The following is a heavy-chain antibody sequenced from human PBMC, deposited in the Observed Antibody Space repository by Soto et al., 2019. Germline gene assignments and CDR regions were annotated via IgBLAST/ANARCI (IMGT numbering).Heavy chain of an antibody. V-gene: IGHV3-74*01. CDR2: IDHDGRST. J-gene: IGHJ1*01. CDR3: VRKAGASYIPAEDFQH. CDR1: GFSFSTYW. D-gene: IGHD2-21*01. Sequence: EVQLVESGGGLVQPGGSLRLSCAASGFSFSTYWMHWVRQGPGKGLVWVSRIDHDGRSTSYADSVKGRFTISRDNAKNTLSLRMNSRTVEDTGVYYCVRKAGASYIPAEDFQHWGQGTLVTVSS.